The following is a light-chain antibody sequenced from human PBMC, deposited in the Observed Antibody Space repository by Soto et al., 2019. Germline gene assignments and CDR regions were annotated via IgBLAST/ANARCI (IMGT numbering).Light chain of an antibody. CDR2: GAS. V-gene: IGKV3-15*01. Sequence: ETVMTQSPATLSLSPGERATLSCRASQSVSSKLVWYQQKPGQAPRFLIYGASTRATGIPARFRGSGSGTEFTLTIDSLQSEDFAVYYCQQYNDWPPAFGGGTRWISN. J-gene: IGKJ4*01. CDR3: QQYNDWPPA. CDR1: QSVSSK.